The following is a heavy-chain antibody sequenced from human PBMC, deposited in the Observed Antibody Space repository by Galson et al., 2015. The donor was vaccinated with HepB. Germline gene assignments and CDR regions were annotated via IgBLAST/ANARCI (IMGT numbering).Heavy chain of an antibody. J-gene: IGHJ4*02. D-gene: IGHD3-22*01. V-gene: IGHV3-30*18. Sequence: SLRLSCAASGFTFSSYGMHWVRQAPGKGLEWVAVISYDGSNKYYADSVKGRFTISRDNSKNTLYLQMNSLRAEDTAVYYCAKEEKYYYDSSGYADYWGQGTLVTVSS. CDR3: AKEEKYYYDSSGYADY. CDR1: GFTFSSYG. CDR2: ISYDGSNK.